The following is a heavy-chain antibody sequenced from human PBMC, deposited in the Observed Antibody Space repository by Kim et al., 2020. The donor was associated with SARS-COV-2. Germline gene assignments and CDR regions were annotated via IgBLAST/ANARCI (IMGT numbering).Heavy chain of an antibody. Sequence: GGSLRLSCAASGFTFSSYDMNWVRQAPGKGLEWVSCISSSGSTKYYADSVKGRFTISRDNAKNSLYLQMNSLRAEDTAVYYCARDPYSSSYNYYGMDVWGQGTTVTVSS. D-gene: IGHD6-13*01. J-gene: IGHJ6*02. CDR3: ARDPYSSSYNYYGMDV. V-gene: IGHV3-48*03. CDR2: ISSSGSTK. CDR1: GFTFSSYD.